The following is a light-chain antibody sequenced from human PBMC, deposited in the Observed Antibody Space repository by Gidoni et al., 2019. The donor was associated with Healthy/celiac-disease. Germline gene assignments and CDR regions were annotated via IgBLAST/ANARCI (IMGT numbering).Light chain of an antibody. CDR1: KLGDKY. CDR3: QAWDSSVV. Sequence: SYELTQPPSVSVSPGQTASITGSGDKLGDKYACWYQQKPGQSPVLVSYQDSKRPSGIHERFSGSNSGNTATLTISGTQPMDEADYYCQAWDSSVVFGGGTKLTVL. V-gene: IGLV3-1*01. J-gene: IGLJ2*01. CDR2: QDS.